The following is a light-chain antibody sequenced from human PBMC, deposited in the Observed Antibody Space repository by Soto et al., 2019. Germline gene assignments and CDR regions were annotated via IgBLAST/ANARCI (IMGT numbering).Light chain of an antibody. Sequence: QLVLTQPPSASGTPGQRVTISCSGSSSNIGSNYVYWYQQLPGTAPKLLIYRNNHRPSGVPDRFSGSKSGTSASLAISGLRSEDEADYYCAAWDDSRSGQVFGVGTKLTVL. CDR1: SSNIGSNY. CDR3: AAWDDSRSGQV. J-gene: IGLJ2*01. CDR2: RNN. V-gene: IGLV1-47*01.